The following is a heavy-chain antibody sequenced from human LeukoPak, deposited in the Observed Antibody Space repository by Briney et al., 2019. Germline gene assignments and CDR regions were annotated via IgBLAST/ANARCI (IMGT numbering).Heavy chain of an antibody. J-gene: IGHJ4*02. V-gene: IGHV1-2*02. Sequence: ASVKVSCKASGYTFTDYYLHWVRQAPGQGLEWMGWMNPNSGGSNRAERSQNRVTMTRDTSISTAYLELKWLTHDDTAVYYCARGSSSNWYGAFDYWGQGSLVTVSS. CDR3: ARGSSSNWYGAFDY. CDR1: GYTFTDYY. CDR2: MNPNSGGS. D-gene: IGHD6-13*01.